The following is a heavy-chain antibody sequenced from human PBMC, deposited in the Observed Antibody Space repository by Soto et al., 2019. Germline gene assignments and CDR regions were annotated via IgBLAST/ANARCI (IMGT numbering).Heavy chain of an antibody. Sequence: QIQLVQSGAEVRRPGATLRVSCKASGYTLTSYGVSWVRQAPGQGLEWMGWIGADTGDTTYTQKYQGRVNMTTDTSTSTAYMELRSLRSDDTAVWYCAGGLSPYHSCGYRDFDYWGQGTLVTVSS. CDR2: IGADTGDT. CDR3: AGGLSPYHSCGYRDFDY. J-gene: IGHJ4*02. D-gene: IGHD3-22*01. CDR1: GYTLTSYG. V-gene: IGHV1-18*01.